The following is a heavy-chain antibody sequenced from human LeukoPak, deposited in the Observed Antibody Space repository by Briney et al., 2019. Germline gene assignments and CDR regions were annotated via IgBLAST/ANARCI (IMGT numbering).Heavy chain of an antibody. J-gene: IGHJ6*03. CDR2: INPNSGGT. CDR3: ARGPEYYDFWSGYVYYMDV. V-gene: IGHV1-2*02. Sequence: ASVKVSCKASGYTFTGYYMHWVRQAPGQGLEWMGWINPNSGGTNYAQKFQGRVTMTRHTSISTAYMELSRLRSDDTAVYYCARGPEYYDFWSGYVYYMDVWGKGTTVTVSS. D-gene: IGHD3-3*01. CDR1: GYTFTGYY.